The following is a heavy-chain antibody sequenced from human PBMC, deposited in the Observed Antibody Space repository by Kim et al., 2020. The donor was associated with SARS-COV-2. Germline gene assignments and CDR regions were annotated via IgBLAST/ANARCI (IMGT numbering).Heavy chain of an antibody. CDR3: TKVYSSSLTGMDV. Sequence: GGSLRLSCAASGFTFSNSWMHWVRQAPGKGLVWVSRINSDGSSTNYADSVKGRFTISRDNAKNTLYLQMNSLREEDTAVYYCTKVYSSSLTGMDVWGQGT. D-gene: IGHD6-13*01. V-gene: IGHV3-74*01. CDR1: GFTFSNSW. J-gene: IGHJ6*02. CDR2: INSDGSST.